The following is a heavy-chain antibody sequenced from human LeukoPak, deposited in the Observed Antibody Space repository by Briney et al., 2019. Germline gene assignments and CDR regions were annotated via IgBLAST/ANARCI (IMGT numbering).Heavy chain of an antibody. CDR2: ISSDGSIK. CDR1: GFTVSSNY. J-gene: IGHJ4*02. V-gene: IGHV3-30*19. D-gene: IGHD2-2*01. CDR3: ARGSVSKYRFFEN. Sequence: GGSLRLSCAASGFTVSSNYMSWVRQAPGKGLEWVAVISSDGSIKYYADSVKGRFTISRDNSENTMWLQMGSLRAEDTAVYYCARGSVSKYRFFENWGQGILVTVSS.